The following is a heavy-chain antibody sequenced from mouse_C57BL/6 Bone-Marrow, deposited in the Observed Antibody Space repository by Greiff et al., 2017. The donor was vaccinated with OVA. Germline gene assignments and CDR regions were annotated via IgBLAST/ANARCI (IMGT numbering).Heavy chain of an antibody. CDR3: AKGPYYYGSSPLFDY. J-gene: IGHJ2*01. D-gene: IGHD1-1*01. Sequence: PLQQSGAELARPGASVKLSCKASGYTFTSYGISWVKQRTGQGLEWIGEIYPRSGNTYYNEKFKGKATLTADKSSSTAYMELRSLTSEDSAVYFCAKGPYYYGSSPLFDYWGQGTTLTVSS. CDR1: GYTFTSYG. V-gene: IGHV1-81*01. CDR2: IYPRSGNT.